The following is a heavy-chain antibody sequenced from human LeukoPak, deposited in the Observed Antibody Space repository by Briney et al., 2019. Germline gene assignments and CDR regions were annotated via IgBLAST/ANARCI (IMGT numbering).Heavy chain of an antibody. Sequence: SVKVSCKASGGTFSSYAISWVRQAPGQGLEWMGGIIAIFGTANYAQKFQGRVTITADESTSTAYMELSSLRSEDTAVYYCARGPSYNFWSGYYWSWFDSWGQGTLVTVSP. CDR3: ARGPSYNFWSGYYWSWFDS. J-gene: IGHJ5*01. CDR1: GGTFSSYA. D-gene: IGHD3-3*01. V-gene: IGHV1-69*13. CDR2: IIAIFGTA.